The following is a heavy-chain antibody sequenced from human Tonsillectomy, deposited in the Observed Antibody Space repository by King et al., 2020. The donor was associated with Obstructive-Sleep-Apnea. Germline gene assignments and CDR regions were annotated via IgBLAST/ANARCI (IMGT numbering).Heavy chain of an antibody. CDR1: GFTFSSYA. V-gene: IGHV3-23*04. CDR3: AEEDYGDYYLPDY. D-gene: IGHD4-17*01. Sequence: VQLVESGGGLVQPGGSLRLSCAASGFTFSSYAMDWVRQAPGKGLEWVSAIRGSGVCADYADSVKGRFTISRDNSRDTLFLQMNSLRAEDTAVFYCAEEDYGDYYLPDYWGQGTLVTVSS. J-gene: IGHJ4*02. CDR2: IRGSGVCA.